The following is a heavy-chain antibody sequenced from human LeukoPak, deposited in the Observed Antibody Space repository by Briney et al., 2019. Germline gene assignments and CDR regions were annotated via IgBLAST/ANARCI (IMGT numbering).Heavy chain of an antibody. V-gene: IGHV4-59*08. D-gene: IGHD3-10*01. Sequence: KPSETLSFTCTVSGGSISSYYWSWIRQPPGKGLEWIGYMYYSGRTNYNPSLKSRVTISVDTSKNQFSLKVTSVTAADTAVYYCARHFRGSIDYWGQGTLVTVSS. CDR3: ARHFRGSIDY. J-gene: IGHJ4*02. CDR1: GGSISSYY. CDR2: MYYSGRT.